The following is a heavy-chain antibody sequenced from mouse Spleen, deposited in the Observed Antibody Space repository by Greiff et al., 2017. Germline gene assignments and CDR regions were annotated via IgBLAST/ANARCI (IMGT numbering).Heavy chain of an antibody. Sequence: EVQLQQSGTVLARPGASVKMSCKTSGYTFTSYWMHWVKQRPGQGLEWIGAIYPGNSDTSYNQKFKGKAKLTAVTSASTAYMELSSLTNEDSAVYYCTRRAYYRSRRGAMDYWGQGTSVTVSS. J-gene: IGHJ4*01. V-gene: IGHV1-5*01. CDR2: IYPGNSDT. CDR3: TRRAYYRSRRGAMDY. CDR1: GYTFTSYW. D-gene: IGHD2-14*01.